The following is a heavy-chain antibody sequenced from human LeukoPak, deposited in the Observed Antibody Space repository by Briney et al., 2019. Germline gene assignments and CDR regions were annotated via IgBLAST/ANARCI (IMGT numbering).Heavy chain of an antibody. Sequence: GRSLRLSCAASGFTFSNYGMHWVRQAPGKGLEWVALIYYDGSNKYYADSVKGRFTISRDNSKNTLYLQMDSLRAEDTAVYYCANNFDYWGQGTLVTVSS. CDR1: GFTFSNYG. J-gene: IGHJ4*02. V-gene: IGHV3-33*06. CDR3: ANNFDY. CDR2: IYYDGSNK.